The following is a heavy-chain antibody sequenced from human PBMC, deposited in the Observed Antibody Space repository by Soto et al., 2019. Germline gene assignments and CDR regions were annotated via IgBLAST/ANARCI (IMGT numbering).Heavy chain of an antibody. CDR2: INSDGSST. D-gene: IGHD1-1*01. CDR1: GFTFSSYW. J-gene: IGHJ4*02. CDR3: ARGGDNWNDEPFDY. Sequence: EVQLVESGGGLVQPGGSLRLSCAASGFTFSSYWMHWVRQAPGKGLVWVSRINSDGSSTSYADSVKGRFTISRDSAKNTLYLQMNSLRAEDTAVYYCARGGDNWNDEPFDYWGQGTLVTVSS. V-gene: IGHV3-74*01.